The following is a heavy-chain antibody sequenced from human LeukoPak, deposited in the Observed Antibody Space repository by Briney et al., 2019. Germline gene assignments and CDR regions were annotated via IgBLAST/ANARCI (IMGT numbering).Heavy chain of an antibody. CDR3: ARGALEYSGFDQTFDY. J-gene: IGHJ4*02. V-gene: IGHV3-30*04. CDR2: ISYDGSNQ. D-gene: IGHD5-12*01. CDR1: GFTFSSYS. Sequence: GSLRLSCAASGFTFSSYSMCWVRQAPGKGLEWVTVISYDGSNQYYADSVKGRFTISRDNSKNTVYLQMNSLRVEDSAVYYCARGALEYSGFDQTFDYWAQGTLVTVSS.